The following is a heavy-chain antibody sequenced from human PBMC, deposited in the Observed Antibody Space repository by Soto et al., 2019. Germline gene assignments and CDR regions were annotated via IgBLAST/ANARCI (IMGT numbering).Heavy chain of an antibody. V-gene: IGHV5-10-1*01. CDR2: IDPSDSYT. D-gene: IGHD6-6*01. J-gene: IGHJ6*02. Sequence: GESLKISCKGSGYSFTSYWISWVRQMPGKGLEWMGRIDPSDSYTNYSPSFQGHVTISADKSISTAYLQWSSLKASDTAMYYCARNIGIAARQDYYYGMDVWGQGTTVTVS. CDR1: GYSFTSYW. CDR3: ARNIGIAARQDYYYGMDV.